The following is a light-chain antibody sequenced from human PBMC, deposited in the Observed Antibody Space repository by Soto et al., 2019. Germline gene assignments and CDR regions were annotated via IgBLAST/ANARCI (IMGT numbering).Light chain of an antibody. CDR2: GAS. V-gene: IGKV3-20*01. CDR1: QGFSTSY. J-gene: IGKJ2*01. Sequence: EIVLTQSPGTLSFSPGEKAPPSCRASQGFSTSYLAWYQHKPGQAPRLLISGASSRATGIPDRFSGGGSGTDFTLTISRLEPEDFAVYYCQQYGSSPLTFGQGTKLEIK. CDR3: QQYGSSPLT.